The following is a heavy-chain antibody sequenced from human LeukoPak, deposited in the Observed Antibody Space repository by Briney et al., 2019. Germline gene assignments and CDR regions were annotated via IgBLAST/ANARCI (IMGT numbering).Heavy chain of an antibody. CDR3: AKVDYGGNEYYGMDV. J-gene: IGHJ6*02. Sequence: PGRSLRLSCAASGFTFSSYGMHWVRQAPGKGLECVAVISYDGSNKYYADSVKGRFTISRDNSKNTLYLQMNSLRAEDTAVYYCAKVDYGGNEYYGMDVWGQGTTVTVSS. CDR1: GFTFSSYG. V-gene: IGHV3-30*18. D-gene: IGHD4-23*01. CDR2: ISYDGSNK.